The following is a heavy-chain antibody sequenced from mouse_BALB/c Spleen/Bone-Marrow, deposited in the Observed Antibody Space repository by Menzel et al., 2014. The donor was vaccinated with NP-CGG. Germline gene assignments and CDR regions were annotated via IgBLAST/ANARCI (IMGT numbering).Heavy chain of an antibody. V-gene: IGHV14-3*02. CDR3: ARADGYYAWFAY. CDR1: GFNIKDTY. D-gene: IGHD2-3*01. J-gene: IGHJ3*01. Sequence: EVKLQESGAEFVKPGASVKLSCTASGFNIKDTYMHWVKRRPGQGLEWIGRIDPANDNTKYDPKFQGKATITADTSSNTAYLQLSSLTSEDTAVYYCARADGYYAWFAYWGQGTLVTVSA. CDR2: IDPANDNT.